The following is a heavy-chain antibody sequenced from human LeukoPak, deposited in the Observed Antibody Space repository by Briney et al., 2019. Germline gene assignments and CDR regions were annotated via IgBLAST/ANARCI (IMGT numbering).Heavy chain of an antibody. Sequence: VASVKVSCKASGGTFSSYAISWVRQAPGQGLEWMGGIIPIFGTANYAQKFQGRVTITTDESTSTAYMELSSLRSEDTAVYYCARSVVVATYFDYCGQGTLVTVSS. CDR3: ARSVVVATYFDY. V-gene: IGHV1-69*05. D-gene: IGHD2-15*01. J-gene: IGHJ4*02. CDR1: GGTFSSYA. CDR2: IIPIFGTA.